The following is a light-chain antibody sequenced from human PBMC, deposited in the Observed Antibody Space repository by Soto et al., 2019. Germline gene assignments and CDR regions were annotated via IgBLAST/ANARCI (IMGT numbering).Light chain of an antibody. V-gene: IGKV1-27*01. CDR1: QGISNY. CDR3: QKYNSAPSLT. Sequence: DIQMTQSPSSLSASVGDRVTITCRASQGISNYFAWYQQKPGKVPKLLVYSASTLQSGVPSRSSGSGAGTAFTLTISSLQPEDVATDYCQKYNSAPSLTFGGGTKVEIK. J-gene: IGKJ4*01. CDR2: SAS.